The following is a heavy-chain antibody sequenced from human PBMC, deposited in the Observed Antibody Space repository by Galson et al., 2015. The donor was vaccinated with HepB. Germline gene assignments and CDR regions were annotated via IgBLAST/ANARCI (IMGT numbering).Heavy chain of an antibody. Sequence: SVKVSCKASGYTFTYYDINWVRQATGQGLEWMGWVGCNSGNTGYAQKFQGRVTMTRNTSINTAYMELSNLRSEDTAVYYCARGGGGSVDYWGQGTLVTVSS. D-gene: IGHD3-10*01. V-gene: IGHV1-8*02. CDR2: VGCNSGNT. J-gene: IGHJ4*02. CDR1: GYTFTYYD. CDR3: ARGGGGSVDY.